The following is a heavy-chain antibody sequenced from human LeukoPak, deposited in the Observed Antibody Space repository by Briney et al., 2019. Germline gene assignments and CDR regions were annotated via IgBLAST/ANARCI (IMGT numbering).Heavy chain of an antibody. CDR3: GRHVHAPSLHP. CDR1: GGSTTINGYY. CDR2: IYYNGNT. J-gene: IGHJ1*01. Sequence: SETLSLTCTVSGGSTTINGYYWAWIRQPPGKGLEWIGSIYYNGNTYYNPSLKSRVTISADTSTNHFSLKLTSFPAADPAVYYCGRHVHAPSLHPWGHRPLVTVSS. V-gene: IGHV4-39*01.